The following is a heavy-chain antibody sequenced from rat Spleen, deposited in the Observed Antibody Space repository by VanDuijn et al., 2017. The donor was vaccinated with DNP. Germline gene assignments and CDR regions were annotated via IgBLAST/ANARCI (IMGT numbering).Heavy chain of an antibody. CDR1: GFSLTSYT. J-gene: IGHJ2*01. CDR2: ISSGGST. Sequence: QVQLKESGPGLVQPSQTLSLTCTVSGFSLTSYTVSWVRQPPGKGLEWIAAISSGGSTYYNSALKSRLSISRDTSKSQVFSKMNSRQSEDIATYYGAGDLDYWCQGVMVTVSS. V-gene: IGHV2-6*01. CDR3: AGDLDY.